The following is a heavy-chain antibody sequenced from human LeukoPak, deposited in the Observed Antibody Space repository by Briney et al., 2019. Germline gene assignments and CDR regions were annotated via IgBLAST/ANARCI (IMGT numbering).Heavy chain of an antibody. Sequence: AAVTVSFKASGGTFTIYGISWVRQGPGQGLEWMGAVIPIFGTANYAQKFQGRVRITADESTSTAYMELSSLRSEDTAVYYCARVGYYYDSSGLDSWGQGTLVTVSS. V-gene: IGHV1-69*13. J-gene: IGHJ4*02. CDR2: VIPIFGTA. D-gene: IGHD3-22*01. CDR3: ARVGYYYDSSGLDS. CDR1: GGTFTIYG.